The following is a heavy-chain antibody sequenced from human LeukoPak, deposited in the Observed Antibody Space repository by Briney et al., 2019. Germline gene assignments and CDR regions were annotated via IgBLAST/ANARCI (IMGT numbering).Heavy chain of an antibody. CDR3: ARDGITGTQPHYMDV. V-gene: IGHV4-61*02. CDR2: IYTSGST. D-gene: IGHD1-7*01. Sequence: SETLSLTCAVSGGSISSGGHSWSWIRQPPGKGLEWIGRIYTSGSTNYNPSLKSRVTMSVDTSKNQFSLKLSSVTAADTAVYYCARDGITGTQPHYMDVWGKGTTVTVSS. CDR1: GGSISSGGHS. J-gene: IGHJ6*03.